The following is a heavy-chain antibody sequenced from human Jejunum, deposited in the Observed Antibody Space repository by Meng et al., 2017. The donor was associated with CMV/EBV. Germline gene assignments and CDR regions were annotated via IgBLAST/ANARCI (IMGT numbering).Heavy chain of an antibody. D-gene: IGHD6-13*01. CDR3: ASGYTISSPSY. CDR1: GFTFSAYG. Sequence: QVQLVESGGGVVQPGRSLRLSCAASGFTFSAYGMHWVRQPPGKGLEWVAFISHDGSTNYYVDSVKGRFTLSRDNSKNMLSLQINSLRTEDTAVYYYASGYTISSPSYWGQGTLVTVSS. J-gene: IGHJ4*02. V-gene: IGHV3-30*03. CDR2: ISHDGSTN.